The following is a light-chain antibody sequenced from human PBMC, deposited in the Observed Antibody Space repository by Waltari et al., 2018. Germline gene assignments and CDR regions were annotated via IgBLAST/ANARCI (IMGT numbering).Light chain of an antibody. J-gene: IGKJ1*01. Sequence: EIVLTQSPGTLSSSPGEIATLSCRASQSVSSSYLAWYQQKPGQAPRLLIYGASSRATGITDRFSGSGSGTDFTLTISRLEPEDFAVYYCQQYGRSPRTFGQGTTVEIK. CDR1: QSVSSSY. CDR3: QQYGRSPRT. V-gene: IGKV3-20*01. CDR2: GAS.